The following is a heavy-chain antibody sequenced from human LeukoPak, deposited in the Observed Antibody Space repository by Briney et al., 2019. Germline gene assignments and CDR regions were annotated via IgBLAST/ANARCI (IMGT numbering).Heavy chain of an antibody. CDR3: ARVHEYQLLPYYYYGMDV. D-gene: IGHD2-2*01. Sequence: GGSLRLSCAASGFTVSSNYMSWVRQAPGKGLEWASVIYSGGSTYYADSVKGRFTISRHNSKYTLYLQMNSLRAEDTAVYYCARVHEYQLLPYYYYGMDVWGQGTTVTVSS. V-gene: IGHV3-53*04. CDR2: IYSGGST. J-gene: IGHJ6*02. CDR1: GFTVSSNY.